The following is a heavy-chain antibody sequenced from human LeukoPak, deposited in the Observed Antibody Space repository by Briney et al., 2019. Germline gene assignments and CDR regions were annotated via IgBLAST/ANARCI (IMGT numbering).Heavy chain of an antibody. CDR1: VFTFSSNA. CDR3: AKDRRSSNY. Sequence: GGSLRLSCAASVFTFSSNAMSWVRQAPGKGLEWVSAISGSGGSTYYADSVKGRFTISRDNAKNTLYLQMNSLRAEDTAVYYCAKDRRSSNYWDQGTLVTVSA. J-gene: IGHJ4*02. CDR2: ISGSGGST. V-gene: IGHV3-23*01. D-gene: IGHD2-15*01.